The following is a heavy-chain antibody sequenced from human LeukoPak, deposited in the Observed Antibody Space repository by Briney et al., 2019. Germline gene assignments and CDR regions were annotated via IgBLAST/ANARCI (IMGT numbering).Heavy chain of an antibody. J-gene: IGHJ6*03. Sequence: SETLSLTCTVSGVSINSHYWSWIRQPPGKGLEWIGFIYDSGSANYKSSLKSRVSMSVDTSKNQVSLKLNSVTAADTAVYYCARVLQNYYHMDVWGKGTTATVSS. CDR2: IYDSGSA. CDR3: ARVLQNYYHMDV. V-gene: IGHV4-59*11. D-gene: IGHD3-3*01. CDR1: GVSINSHY.